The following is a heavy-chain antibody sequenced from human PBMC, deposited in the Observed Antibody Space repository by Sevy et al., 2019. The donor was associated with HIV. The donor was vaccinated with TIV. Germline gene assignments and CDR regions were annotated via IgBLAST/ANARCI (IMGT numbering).Heavy chain of an antibody. V-gene: IGHV1-2*02. D-gene: IGHD4-17*01. CDR2: INSDSGVT. CDR1: GYIFSDYY. Sequence: ASVKVSCKASGYIFSDYYIHWVRQAPGQGLEWMAWINSDSGVTNYAQRFQDEVTVTRDTSLRTAYLELTNLKSNDTAIYYCARLTTQPTSDLYGLDVWGQGTTVTVSS. CDR3: ARLTTQPTSDLYGLDV. J-gene: IGHJ6*02.